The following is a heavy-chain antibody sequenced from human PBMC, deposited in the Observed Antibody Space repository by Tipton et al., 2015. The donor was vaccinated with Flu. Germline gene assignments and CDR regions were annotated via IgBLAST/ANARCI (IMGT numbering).Heavy chain of an antibody. CDR3: AKDLSSSWYLCDY. CDR2: ISGSGAGA. D-gene: IGHD6-13*01. Sequence: SLRLSCAASGFTFSSYAMNWVRQAPGKGLEWVSGISGSGAGANYADSVKGRFTISRDNSKNTVYLQMNNLRADDTALYYCAKDLSSSWYLCDYWGQGTLVTVSS. CDR1: GFTFSSYA. V-gene: IGHV3-23*01. J-gene: IGHJ4*02.